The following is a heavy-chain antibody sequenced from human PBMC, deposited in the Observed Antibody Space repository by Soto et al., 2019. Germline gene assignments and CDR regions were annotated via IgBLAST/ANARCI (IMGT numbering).Heavy chain of an antibody. Sequence: LRLSCAASGFTFDNYAMSWVRQAPGKGLEWVSTVSRSGDKTYYAESVKGRFTFSRDNSKNTLNLQMNSLRAEDTAVYYCAKVIYYYDSSEYFSPTIHHYHYGMDVLGQGTTVTVSS. CDR2: VSRSGDKT. V-gene: IGHV3-23*01. J-gene: IGHJ6*02. D-gene: IGHD3-22*01. CDR1: GFTFDNYA. CDR3: AKVIYYYDSSEYFSPTIHHYHYGMDV.